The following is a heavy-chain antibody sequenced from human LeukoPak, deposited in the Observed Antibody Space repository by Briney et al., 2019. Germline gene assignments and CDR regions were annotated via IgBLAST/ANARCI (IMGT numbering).Heavy chain of an antibody. V-gene: IGHV3-20*04. CDR2: INWNGGSI. J-gene: IGHJ5*02. Sequence: GGSLRLSCAASGFTFDDYGMSWVRQAPGKGLEWVSGINWNGGSIGYADSVKGRFTISRDNSKNTVYLQMHSLGAEDTAVYYCARAEDSSGYYVPNWFDPWGQGTLVTVSS. D-gene: IGHD3-22*01. CDR1: GFTFDDYG. CDR3: ARAEDSSGYYVPNWFDP.